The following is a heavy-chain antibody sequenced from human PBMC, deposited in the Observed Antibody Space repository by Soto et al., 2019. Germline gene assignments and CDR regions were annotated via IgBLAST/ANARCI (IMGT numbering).Heavy chain of an antibody. CDR1: GGSISSYY. V-gene: IGHV4-59*01. CDR3: ARDTTNWNWFDP. CDR2: IYYSGST. Sequence: QVQLQESGPGLVKPSETLSLTCTVSGGSISSYYWSWIRQPPGKGLEWIGCIYYSGSTNYNPSLKSRLTLSLDTPKNQFSLKLNSVTAADTAVYYCARDTTNWNWFDPWGQGTLVTVSS. J-gene: IGHJ5*02. D-gene: IGHD1-1*01.